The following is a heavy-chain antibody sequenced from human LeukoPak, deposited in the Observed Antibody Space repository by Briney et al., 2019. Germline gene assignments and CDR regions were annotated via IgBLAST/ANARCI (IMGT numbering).Heavy chain of an antibody. CDR3: ARDGSSLKYSYDTGDAFDI. D-gene: IGHD3-22*01. Sequence: SETLSLTCTVSGGSISSYYWSWLRQPPGKGLEGVGYIYYSGSTNYNPSLKSRVTISVDTSKNQFSLTLSSVTAADTAVYYCARDGSSLKYSYDTGDAFDIWGQGTMVTVSS. CDR1: GGSISSYY. J-gene: IGHJ3*02. V-gene: IGHV4-59*01. CDR2: IYYSGST.